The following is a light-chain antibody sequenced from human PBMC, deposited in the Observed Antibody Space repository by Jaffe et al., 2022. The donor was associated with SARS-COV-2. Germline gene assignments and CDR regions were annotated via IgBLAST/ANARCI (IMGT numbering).Light chain of an antibody. CDR3: QQYFRTPFT. J-gene: IGKJ3*01. Sequence: DFVMTQSPDSLAVPLGERATINCKSGQSVLYSSNNKSYLAWYQKKPGQPPKLLIYWASARESGVPDRFSGSGSGTDFTLTINNLQAEDVAVYYCQQYFRTPFTFGPGTKLDIK. V-gene: IGKV4-1*01. CDR1: QSVLYSSNNKSY. CDR2: WAS.